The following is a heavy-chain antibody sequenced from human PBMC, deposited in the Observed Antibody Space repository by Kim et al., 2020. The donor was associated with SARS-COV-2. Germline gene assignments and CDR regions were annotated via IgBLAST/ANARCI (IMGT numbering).Heavy chain of an antibody. J-gene: IGHJ4*02. V-gene: IGHV7-4-1*02. CDR3: ARESGGIAVAGTVYYFDY. CDR2: IKTNTGNP. CDR1: GYIFTSYA. Sequence: ASVKVSCKASGYIFTSYAMNWVRQAPGQGLEWMGWIKTNTGNPTYAQGLTGRFVFSLDTSVSTAYLQISSLKAEDTAVYYCARESGGIAVAGTVYYFDYWGQGTLVTVSS. D-gene: IGHD6-19*01.